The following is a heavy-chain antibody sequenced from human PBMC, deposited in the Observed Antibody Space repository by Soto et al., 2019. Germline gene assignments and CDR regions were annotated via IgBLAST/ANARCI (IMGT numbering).Heavy chain of an antibody. CDR3: ARDEHSSGWKFRSETHAGVDY. CDR1: GFTFSSYG. Sequence: QVQLVESGGGVVQPGRSLRLSCAASGFTFSSYGMHWVRQAPGKGLEWVAVIWYDGSNKYYADSVKGRFTISRDNSKNTLYLQMNSLRAEDTAVYYCARDEHSSGWKFRSETHAGVDYWGQGTLVTVSS. CDR2: IWYDGSNK. D-gene: IGHD6-19*01. J-gene: IGHJ4*02. V-gene: IGHV3-33*01.